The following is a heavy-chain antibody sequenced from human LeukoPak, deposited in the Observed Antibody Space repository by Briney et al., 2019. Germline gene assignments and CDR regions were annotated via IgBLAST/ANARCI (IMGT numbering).Heavy chain of an antibody. J-gene: IGHJ4*02. CDR2: IYSGGST. V-gene: IGHV3-53*05. D-gene: IGHD2-21*01. CDR1: GFAFSTYG. Sequence: GGSLRLSCAASGFAFSTYGMNWVRQAPGKGLEWVSDIYSGGSTYYADSVKGRFTISRDNSKNTLYLQMDSLRAEDTAVYYCTRGGGGSFPHYWGQGTLVTVSS. CDR3: TRGGGGSFPHY.